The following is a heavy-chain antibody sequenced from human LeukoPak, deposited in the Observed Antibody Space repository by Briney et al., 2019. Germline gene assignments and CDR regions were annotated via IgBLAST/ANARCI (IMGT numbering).Heavy chain of an antibody. J-gene: IGHJ4*02. CDR3: ARQSIPIFGVVITYFDY. CDR2: IYYSGST. V-gene: IGHV4-39*01. D-gene: IGHD3-3*01. CDR1: GGSINSDGYY. Sequence: SETLSLTCIVSGGSINSDGYYWSWIRQPPGKGLEWIGSIYYSGSTYYNPSLKSRVTISVDTSKNQFSLKLSSVTAADTAVYYCARQSIPIFGVVITYFDYWGQGTLVTVSS.